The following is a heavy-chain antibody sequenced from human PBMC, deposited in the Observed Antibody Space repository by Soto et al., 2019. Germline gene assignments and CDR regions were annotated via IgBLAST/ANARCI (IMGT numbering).Heavy chain of an antibody. CDR2: IYHSGST. CDR1: GGSISSGGYS. J-gene: IGHJ5*02. V-gene: IGHV4-30-2*01. D-gene: IGHD6-13*01. CDR3: ASGAAAGTFFWFDT. Sequence: PSETLSLTCAVSGGSISSGGYSWSWIRQPPGKGLEWIGYIYHSGSTYYNPSLKSRVTISVDRSKNQFSLKLSSVTAADTAVYYCASGAAAGTFFWFDTWGQGTLVTVSS.